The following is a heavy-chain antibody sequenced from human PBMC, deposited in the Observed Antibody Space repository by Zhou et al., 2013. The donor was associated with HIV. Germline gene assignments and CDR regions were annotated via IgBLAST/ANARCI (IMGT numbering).Heavy chain of an antibody. CDR3: ATYGPGYNWMYK. J-gene: IGHJ4*02. CDR2: IIPIFGTI. CDR1: GGTFSSYA. D-gene: IGHD1-20*01. V-gene: IGHV1-69*12. Sequence: QVQLVQSGAEVKKPGSSVKVSCKASGGTFSSYAFNWVRQAPGQGLEWMGGIIPIFGTINYAQKFQGRVTITADESTTTAYMELSSLRSEDTAVYYCATYGPGYNWMYKWGQGTLVTVSS.